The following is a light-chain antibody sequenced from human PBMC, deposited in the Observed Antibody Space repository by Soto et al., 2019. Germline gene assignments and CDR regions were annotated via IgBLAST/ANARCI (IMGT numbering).Light chain of an antibody. J-gene: IGLJ2*01. CDR1: SSDVGGYNY. V-gene: IGLV2-14*01. Sequence: QSALTQPASVSGSPGQSITISCTGTSSDVGGYNYVSWYQQHPGKAPKLMIYDVSNRPSGVSNRFSGSKSGNTASLTISGLQDEDEADYDCSSYTSSSTLVVFGGGTELTVL. CDR3: SSYTSSSTLVV. CDR2: DVS.